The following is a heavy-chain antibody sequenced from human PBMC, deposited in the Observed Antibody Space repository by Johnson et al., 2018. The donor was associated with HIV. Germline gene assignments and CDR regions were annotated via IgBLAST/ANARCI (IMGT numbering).Heavy chain of an antibody. V-gene: IGHV3-7*03. Sequence: VHLVESGGGLLQPGGSLRLSCAASGFTFSSYWMSWVRQAPGKGLEWVANIKQDGSEKYYVDSVKGRFTISRDNAKNSLYLQMNSLRAADTAVYYCARGCGSRSGSPCYDPFDIWGQGTMVTVSS. CDR2: IKQDGSEK. CDR3: ARGCGSRSGSPCYDPFDI. J-gene: IGHJ3*02. D-gene: IGHD1-26*01. CDR1: GFTFSSYW.